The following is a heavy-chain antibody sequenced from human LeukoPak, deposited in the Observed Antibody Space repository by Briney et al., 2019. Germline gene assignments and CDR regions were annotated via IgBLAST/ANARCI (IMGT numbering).Heavy chain of an antibody. Sequence: PSETLSLTCTVSGGSISSSSYYWGWIRQPPGKGLEWIGEINHSGSTNYNPSLKSRVTISVDTSKNQFSLKLSSVTAADTAVYYCARGGVLLWFGELLEGGWFDPWGQGTLVTVSS. V-gene: IGHV4-39*07. CDR1: GGSISSSSYY. CDR3: ARGGVLLWFGELLEGGWFDP. J-gene: IGHJ5*02. CDR2: INHSGST. D-gene: IGHD3-10*01.